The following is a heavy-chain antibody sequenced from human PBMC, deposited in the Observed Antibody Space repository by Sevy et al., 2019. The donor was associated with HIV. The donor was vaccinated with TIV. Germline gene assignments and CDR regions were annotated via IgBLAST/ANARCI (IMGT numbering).Heavy chain of an antibody. Sequence: ASVKVSCKASGYTFTSYGISWVRQAPGQGLEWMGWISAYNGNTNYALKLQGRVTMTTDTSTSTAYMELRSLRSDDTAVYYCARVMEYYYGSGSYSYNWFDPWGQGTLVTVSS. J-gene: IGHJ5*02. CDR3: ARVMEYYYGSGSYSYNWFDP. CDR2: ISAYNGNT. D-gene: IGHD3-10*01. V-gene: IGHV1-18*01. CDR1: GYTFTSYG.